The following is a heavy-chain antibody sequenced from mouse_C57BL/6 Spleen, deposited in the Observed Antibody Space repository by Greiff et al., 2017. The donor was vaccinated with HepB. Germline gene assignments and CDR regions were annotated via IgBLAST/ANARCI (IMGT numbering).Heavy chain of an antibody. CDR3: ARPEGNGYDDGVYFDY. V-gene: IGHV5-4*01. CDR1: GFTFSSYA. J-gene: IGHJ2*01. D-gene: IGHD2-2*01. CDR2: ISDGGSYT. Sequence: EVQLVESGGGLVKPGGSLKLSCAASGFTFSSYAMSWVRQTPEKRLEWVATISDGGSYTYYPDNVKGRFTISRDNAKNNLYLQMSHLKSEDTAMYYCARPEGNGYDDGVYFDYWGQGTTLTVSS.